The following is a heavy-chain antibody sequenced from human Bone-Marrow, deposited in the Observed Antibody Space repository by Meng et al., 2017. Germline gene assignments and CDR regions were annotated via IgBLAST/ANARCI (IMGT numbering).Heavy chain of an antibody. CDR1: GGSIRSYY. CDR2: IYYSGST. Sequence: SETLSLTCTVSGGSIRSYYWSWIRQPPGKGLEWIGYIYYSGSTNYNPSLKSRVTISVDTSKNQFSLKLSSVTAADTAVYYCARDARRAAAPFDIWGQGTMVTVSS. D-gene: IGHD2-2*01. CDR3: ARDARRAAAPFDI. V-gene: IGHV4-59*01. J-gene: IGHJ3*02.